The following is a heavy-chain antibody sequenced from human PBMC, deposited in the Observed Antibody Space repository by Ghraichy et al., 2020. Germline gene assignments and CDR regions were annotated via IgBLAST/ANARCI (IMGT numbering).Heavy chain of an antibody. CDR1: GFTFSSYW. V-gene: IGHV3-7*01. CDR2: IKKDGSEK. J-gene: IGHJ4*02. Sequence: GGSLRLSCAASGFTFSSYWMSWVRQAPGKGLEWVTNIKKDGSEKYYVDSVKGRFTISRDIAKNSLYLQMNSLRAEDTAVHYCARLYSSGWYGPDYWGQGTLVTVSS. D-gene: IGHD6-19*01. CDR3: ARLYSSGWYGPDY.